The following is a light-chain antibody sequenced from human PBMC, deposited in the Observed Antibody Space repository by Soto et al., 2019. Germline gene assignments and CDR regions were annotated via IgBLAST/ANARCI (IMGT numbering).Light chain of an antibody. CDR2: DVR. J-gene: IGLJ2*01. CDR1: SSDLGTYNY. CDR3: CSYAGISTVV. V-gene: IGLV2-23*02. Sequence: QSVLTQPASVSGSPGQSITISCTGTSSDLGTYNYVSWYQQHPDKAPKLIIYDVRNRPSGISDRFSGSKSGNTASLTISGLQAEDEADYYCCSYAGISTVVFGGGTKLTVL.